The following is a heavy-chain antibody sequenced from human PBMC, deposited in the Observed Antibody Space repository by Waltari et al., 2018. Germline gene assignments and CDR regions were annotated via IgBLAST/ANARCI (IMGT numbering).Heavy chain of an antibody. CDR3: ARGGRLGELSLYYYGMDV. J-gene: IGHJ6*02. V-gene: IGHV3-48*03. Sequence: EVQLVESGGGLVQPGGSLRLSCAASGFTFSSYEMNWVRQAPGKGLEWVSYMSSSGSSIYYADSVKGRFTSSRDNAKNALYLQMNRLRAEDTAVYDCARGGRLGELSLYYYGMDVWGQGTTVTVSS. D-gene: IGHD3-16*02. CDR1: GFTFSSYE. CDR2: MSSSGSSI.